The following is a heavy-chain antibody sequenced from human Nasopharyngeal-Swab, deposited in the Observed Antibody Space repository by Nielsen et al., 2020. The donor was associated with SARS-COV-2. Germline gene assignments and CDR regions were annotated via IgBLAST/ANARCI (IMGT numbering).Heavy chain of an antibody. Sequence: GGSLRLSCAASGFTFSSYWMSWVRQAPGKGLGWVANIKQDGSEKYYVDSVKGRFTISRDNAESSLYLEMNSLRVEDTAVYFCARESISTRHSGWFDPWGQGTLVTVSS. CDR1: GFTFSSYW. CDR2: IKQDGSEK. V-gene: IGHV3-7*01. D-gene: IGHD6-6*01. J-gene: IGHJ5*02. CDR3: ARESISTRHSGWFDP.